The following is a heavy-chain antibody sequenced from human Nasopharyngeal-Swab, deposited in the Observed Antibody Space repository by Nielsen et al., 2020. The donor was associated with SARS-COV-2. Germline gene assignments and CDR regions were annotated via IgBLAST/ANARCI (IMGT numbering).Heavy chain of an antibody. J-gene: IGHJ4*01. D-gene: IGHD6-19*01. CDR3: ARHSSGWSFDY. CDR1: GGSISSSSYY. CDR2: IYYSGNT. Sequence: GSLRLSCTVSGGSISSSSYYWAWIRQPPGKGLEWIGTIYYSGNTYFNPSLKSRVTMSVDTSKHQFSLNLSSVTAADTALYYCARHSSGWSFDYWDHGTLVTVSS. V-gene: IGHV4-39*01.